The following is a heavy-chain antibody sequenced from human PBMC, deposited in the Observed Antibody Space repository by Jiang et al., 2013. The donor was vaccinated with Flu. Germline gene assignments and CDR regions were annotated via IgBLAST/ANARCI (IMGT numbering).Heavy chain of an antibody. D-gene: IGHD1-14*01. CDR2: IYPGDSDT. CDR1: GYRFSGSW. Sequence: GAEVKKPGESLKISCTASGYRFSGSWIGWVRQMPGKGLEWMGVIYPGDSDTRYNPSVQGHVTIPADKSITTAYLQWGSLKASDTAIYFCARRNSAKTDAFDLWGQGDDGHRLF. V-gene: IGHV5-51*03. J-gene: IGHJ3*01. CDR3: ARRNSAKTDAFDL.